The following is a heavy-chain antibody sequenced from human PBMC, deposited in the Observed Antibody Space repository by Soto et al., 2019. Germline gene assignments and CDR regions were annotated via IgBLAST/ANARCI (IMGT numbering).Heavy chain of an antibody. CDR3: TTDLNYDILTGYYLYYYYGMDV. Sequence: GGSLRLSCAASGFTFSNAWMSWVRQAPGKGLEWVGRIKSKTDGGTTDYAAPVKGRFTISRDDSKNTLYLQMNSLKTEDTAVYYCTTDLNYDILTGYYLYYYYGMDVWGQGTTVTVSS. CDR1: GFTFSNAW. J-gene: IGHJ6*02. CDR2: IKSKTDGGTT. D-gene: IGHD3-9*01. V-gene: IGHV3-15*01.